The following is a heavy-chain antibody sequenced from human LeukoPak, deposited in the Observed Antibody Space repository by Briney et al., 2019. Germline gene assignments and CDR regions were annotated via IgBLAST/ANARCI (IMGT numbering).Heavy chain of an antibody. CDR2: IYPGDSDT. CDR1: GYXFTSYW. D-gene: IGHD3-10*01. Sequence: GESLKISCKGSGYXFTSYWICWVRQMPGKGLEWMGIIYPGDSDTRYSPSFQGQVTISADKSISTAYLQWSSLKASDTAMYYCARQSMVRGVLRPFDPWGQGTLVTVPS. J-gene: IGHJ5*02. V-gene: IGHV5-51*01. CDR3: ARQSMVRGVLRPFDP.